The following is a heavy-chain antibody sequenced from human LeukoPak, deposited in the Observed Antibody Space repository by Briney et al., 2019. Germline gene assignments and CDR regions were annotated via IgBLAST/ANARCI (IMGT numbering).Heavy chain of an antibody. J-gene: IGHJ4*02. CDR1: GYTFTSYG. Sequence: ASVKISCKASGYTFTSYGISWVRQAPGQGLEWMGWISAYNGNTNYAQKLQGRVTMTTDTSTSTAYMELRSLRSDDTAVYYCARDLLKSGYGPYDYWGQGTLVTVSS. D-gene: IGHD5-12*01. CDR2: ISAYNGNT. V-gene: IGHV1-18*01. CDR3: ARDLLKSGYGPYDY.